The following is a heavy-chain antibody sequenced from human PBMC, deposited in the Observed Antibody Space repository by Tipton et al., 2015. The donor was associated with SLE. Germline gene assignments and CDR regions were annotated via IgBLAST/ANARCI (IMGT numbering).Heavy chain of an antibody. J-gene: IGHJ3*01. CDR2: VYYNVRT. CDR1: GVSITSGGYY. CDR3: ARAGGNSLALHV. Sequence: TLSLTCNVSGVSITSGGYYWSWICQRPGTGPEWLGTVYYNVRTYDNPSLKSRMTMSLDTSKNQLSLNLSSMTAADTAVYCCARAGGNSLALHVWGQGTMVTVSS. V-gene: IGHV4-31*03. D-gene: IGHD4-23*01.